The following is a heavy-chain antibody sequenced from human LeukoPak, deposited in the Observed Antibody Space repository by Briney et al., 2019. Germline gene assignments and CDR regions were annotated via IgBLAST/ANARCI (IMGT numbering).Heavy chain of an antibody. Sequence: GRSLRLSCAASGFTFSSYAMHWVRQAPGKGLEGVAVISYDGSNIYYADSVKGRFTISRDNSKNTLYLQMNGLSAEDTAVYYCARVPSYDSSLYEIDYWGQGTLVTVSS. D-gene: IGHD3-22*01. CDR3: ARVPSYDSSLYEIDY. CDR2: ISYDGSNI. V-gene: IGHV3-30*04. CDR1: GFTFSSYA. J-gene: IGHJ4*02.